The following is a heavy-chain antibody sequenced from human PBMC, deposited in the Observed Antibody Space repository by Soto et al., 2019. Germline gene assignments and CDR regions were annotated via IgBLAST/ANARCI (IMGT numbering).Heavy chain of an antibody. CDR2: IDGTSTFS. Sequence: CGSLRLSCVASGFTFSTNDMTWGRQAPGKGLEWVSTIDGTSTFSNDAASVEGRFTISRDNSRNTVYLQMNSLRADDTAVYFCATNSGWFTAWGQGTMVTVYS. J-gene: IGHJ5*02. CDR3: ATNSGWFTA. V-gene: IGHV3-23*05. D-gene: IGHD6-19*01. CDR1: GFTFSTND.